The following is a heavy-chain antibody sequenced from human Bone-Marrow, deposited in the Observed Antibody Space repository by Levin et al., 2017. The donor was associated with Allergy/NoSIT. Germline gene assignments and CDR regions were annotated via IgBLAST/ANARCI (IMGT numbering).Heavy chain of an antibody. CDR2: IYYSGST. V-gene: IGHV4-59*08. CDR3: ARHPGYYYYMDV. CDR1: GGSISSYY. J-gene: IGHJ6*03. Sequence: SETLSLTCTVSGGSISSYYWSWIRQPPGKGLEWIGNIYYSGSTNYNPSLKSRVTISVDTSKNQFSLKLNSVTAADTAVYYCARHPGYYYYMDVWGKGTTVTGSS.